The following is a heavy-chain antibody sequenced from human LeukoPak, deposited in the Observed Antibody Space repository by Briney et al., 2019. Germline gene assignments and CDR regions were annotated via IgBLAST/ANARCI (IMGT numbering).Heavy chain of an antibody. CDR2: ISGSGGST. D-gene: IGHD3-22*01. Sequence: GGSLRLSCAASGFTFSSYAMSWVRQAPGKGLEWVPAISGSGGSTYYADSVKGRFTISRDNSKNTLYLQMNSLRAEDTAVYYCARRPPVRDYYDSSGSHYSDYWGQGTLVTVSS. V-gene: IGHV3-23*01. CDR3: ARRPPVRDYYDSSGSHYSDY. J-gene: IGHJ4*02. CDR1: GFTFSSYA.